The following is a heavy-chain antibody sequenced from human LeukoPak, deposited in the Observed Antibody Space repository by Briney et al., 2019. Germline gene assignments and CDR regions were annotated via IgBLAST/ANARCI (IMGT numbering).Heavy chain of an antibody. CDR3: ARIFYGGNSRDALDY. D-gene: IGHD4-23*01. Sequence: PGESLKISCKGSGYSFTNYWIGWVRQMPGKGLEWMAVIYPGDSDTRYSPSFLGQVTISADKSISTAYLQWSSLKASDTAMYYCARIFYGGNSRDALDYWGQGTLVMVSS. CDR1: GYSFTNYW. J-gene: IGHJ4*02. V-gene: IGHV5-51*01. CDR2: IYPGDSDT.